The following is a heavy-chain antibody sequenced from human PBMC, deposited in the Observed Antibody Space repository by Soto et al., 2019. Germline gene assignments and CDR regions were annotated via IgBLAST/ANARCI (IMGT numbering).Heavy chain of an antibody. D-gene: IGHD5-12*01. Sequence: EVQLVESGGGLVKPGGSLRLSCAASGFTFSSYSMNWVRQAPGKGLEWVSSISSSSSYIYYADSVKGRVTISRDNAKNSLYLQMNSLRAEDTAVYYGARDVSGYDASHFDYWGQGTLVTVSS. CDR2: ISSSSSYI. CDR3: ARDVSGYDASHFDY. J-gene: IGHJ4*02. CDR1: GFTFSSYS. V-gene: IGHV3-21*01.